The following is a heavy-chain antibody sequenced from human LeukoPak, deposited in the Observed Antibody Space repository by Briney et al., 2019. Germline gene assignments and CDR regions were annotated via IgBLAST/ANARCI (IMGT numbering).Heavy chain of an antibody. D-gene: IGHD3-16*01. Sequence: SETLSLTCAVYDGSFSGYYWSWIRQPPGKGLEWTGEIYHSGRTNSNPSLKSRVTISVDTSKNRFSLKLTSVTAADTAVYYCAGFIWGIGFDPWGQGTLVTVSS. V-gene: IGHV4-34*01. J-gene: IGHJ5*02. CDR3: AGFIWGIGFDP. CDR1: DGSFSGYY. CDR2: IYHSGRT.